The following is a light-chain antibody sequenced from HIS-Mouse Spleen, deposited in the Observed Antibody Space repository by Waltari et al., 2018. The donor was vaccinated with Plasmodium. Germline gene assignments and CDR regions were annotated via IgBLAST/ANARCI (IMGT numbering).Light chain of an antibody. Sequence: DIQMTQSPSTLSASVGDRVTITCRASLSISSRLAWYQQKPGKAPKLRIYKASSLESGVPSRFSGSGSGTEFTLTISSLQPDDFATYYCQQYNSYSWTFGQGTKVEIK. V-gene: IGKV1-5*03. CDR2: KAS. J-gene: IGKJ1*01. CDR1: LSISSR. CDR3: QQYNSYSWT.